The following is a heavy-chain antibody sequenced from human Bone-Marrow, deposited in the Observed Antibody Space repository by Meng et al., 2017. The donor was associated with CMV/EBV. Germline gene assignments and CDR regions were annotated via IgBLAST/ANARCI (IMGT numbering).Heavy chain of an antibody. CDR1: GFTFSIFG. J-gene: IGHJ4*02. CDR3: AKSRSPPKKVVAGPLDY. CDR2: IRYDGSNN. V-gene: IGHV3-30*02. D-gene: IGHD6-19*01. Sequence: GESLKISCATSGFTFSIFGMHWVRQAPGKGLEWVAFIRYDGSNNYYADSVKGRFTISRDNSKNTLYLQMNSLRPEDTAMYYCAKSRSPPKKVVAGPLDYWGQGTLVTVSS.